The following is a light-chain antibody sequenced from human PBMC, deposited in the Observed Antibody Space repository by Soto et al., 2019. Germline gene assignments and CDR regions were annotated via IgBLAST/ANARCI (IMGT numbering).Light chain of an antibody. V-gene: IGKV1-5*01. Sequence: DVQLTQSPSTLSASVGDRVTITCRASQNIGKWLAWYQQKPGKAPNLLISDASRLESGVPSRYRGRGSGTNFTLTIISLQPDDFATYYCHQYDSDRTFGQGTKVDLK. CDR1: QNIGKW. CDR2: DAS. J-gene: IGKJ1*01. CDR3: HQYDSDRT.